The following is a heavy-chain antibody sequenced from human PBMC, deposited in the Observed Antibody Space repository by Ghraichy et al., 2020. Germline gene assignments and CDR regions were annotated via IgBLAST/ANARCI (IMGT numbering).Heavy chain of an antibody. D-gene: IGHD5-12*01. CDR1: GFTFSTYE. Sequence: GGSLRLSCEASGFTFSTYEMNWVRQAPGKGLEWVSHIRGSGNNIYSADSVKGRFTISIDNAKTSLYLQMNSLRAEDKSVYYCVRDGYHYYAVDMWGHGTMVTVSS. CDR3: VRDGYHYYAVDM. V-gene: IGHV3-48*03. J-gene: IGHJ3*02. CDR2: IRGSGNNI.